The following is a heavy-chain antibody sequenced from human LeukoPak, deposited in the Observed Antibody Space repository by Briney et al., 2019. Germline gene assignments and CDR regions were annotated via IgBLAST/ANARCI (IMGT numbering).Heavy chain of an antibody. Sequence: SETLSLTCTVSAGSISSSTYWGWIRQPPGKGLEWIWTIYYGGNTYYNPSLESRVTISLATSKNMFYLTLSSVTAADTAVYYCERRFSTAWYFDSWGQGTLVTASS. CDR1: AGSISSSTY. D-gene: IGHD6-19*01. J-gene: IGHJ4*02. V-gene: IGHV4-39*01. CDR3: ERRFSTAWYFDS. CDR2: IYYGGNT.